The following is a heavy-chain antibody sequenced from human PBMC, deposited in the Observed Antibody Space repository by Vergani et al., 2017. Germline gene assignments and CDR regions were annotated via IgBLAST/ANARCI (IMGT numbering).Heavy chain of an antibody. CDR1: GYSIGSGSY. CDR3: ARSQGDYWYFDL. CDR2: IHNRGKT. D-gene: IGHD2-21*01. Sequence: QVRLEESGPGLVKPSETLSLTCSVSGYSIGSGSYWAWIRQSPGGGHQWLTSIHNRGKTYHNPSLKSRVSVSLDTSKNRVSLNLTSVTATDTAVYYCARSQGDYWYFDLWGPGSLVTVSS. J-gene: IGHJ2*01. V-gene: IGHV4-38-2*01.